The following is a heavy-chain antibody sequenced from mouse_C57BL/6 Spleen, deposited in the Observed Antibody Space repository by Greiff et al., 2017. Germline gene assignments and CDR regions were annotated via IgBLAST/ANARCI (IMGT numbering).Heavy chain of an antibody. J-gene: IGHJ4*01. Sequence: EVKLQESGGGLVQPGESLKLSCESNEYEFPSHDMSWVRKTPEKRLELVAAINSDGGSTYYPDTMERRFIISRDNTKKTLYLQMSSLRSEDTALYYCARLSTGTLGAMDYWGQGTSVTVSS. V-gene: IGHV5-2*01. CDR1: EYEFPSHD. D-gene: IGHD4-1*01. CDR3: ARLSTGTLGAMDY. CDR2: INSDGGST.